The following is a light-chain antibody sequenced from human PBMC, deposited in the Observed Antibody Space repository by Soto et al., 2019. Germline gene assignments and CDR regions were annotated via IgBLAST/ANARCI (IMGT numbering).Light chain of an antibody. J-gene: IGKJ5*01. Sequence: DIVFTQSPATLSASPGERATLSCRASQSVRSNLAWYQQKPGQAPRLLIYGASNRATGIPARFSGSGSGTDFTLTISSLEPEDFAVYYCQQRSNWPTFGQGTRLEIK. CDR2: GAS. CDR3: QQRSNWPT. CDR1: QSVRSN. V-gene: IGKV3-11*01.